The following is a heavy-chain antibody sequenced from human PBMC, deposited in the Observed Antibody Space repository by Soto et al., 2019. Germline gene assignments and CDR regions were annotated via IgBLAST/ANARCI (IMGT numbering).Heavy chain of an antibody. V-gene: IGHV3-33*01. D-gene: IGHD6-19*01. Sequence: PGGALRLTCAASGFSFSNYAMGWVRQAPGKGLEWVAFIWYDGSNRYYADSVKGRFTITIDNPKKTVYLQMNRLRAEDTAVYYCARDIIPVAGSAHFYGMDVWGQGTTVTVSS. J-gene: IGHJ6*01. CDR2: IWYDGSNR. CDR3: ARDIIPVAGSAHFYGMDV. CDR1: GFSFSNYA.